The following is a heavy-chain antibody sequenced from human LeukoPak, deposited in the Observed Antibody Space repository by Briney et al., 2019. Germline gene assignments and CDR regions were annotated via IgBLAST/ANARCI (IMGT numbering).Heavy chain of an antibody. CDR3: VKPARIRSTMAPFDY. J-gene: IGHJ4*02. D-gene: IGHD4-17*01. CDR2: ISGSGGST. CDR1: GFTFSSYA. V-gene: IGHV3-23*01. Sequence: GGSLRLSCAASGFTFSSYAMSWVRQAPGKGLEWVSAISGSGGSTYYADSVKGRFTISRDNSKNTLYLQMNSLRAEDTAVYYCVKPARIRSTMAPFDYWGQGTLVTVSS.